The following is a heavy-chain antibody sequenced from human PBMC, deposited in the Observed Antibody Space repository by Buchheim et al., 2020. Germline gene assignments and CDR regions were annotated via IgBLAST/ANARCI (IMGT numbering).Heavy chain of an antibody. CDR3: ARGDTAMATPYDY. J-gene: IGHJ4*02. CDR2: INHSGST. Sequence: QVQLQQWGAGLLKPSETLSLTCAVYGGSFSGYYWSWIRQPPGKGLEWIGEINHSGSTNYNPSLKSRVTISVDTSKNQFSLQLSSVTAADTAVYYCARGDTAMATPYDYWGQGTL. V-gene: IGHV4-34*01. D-gene: IGHD5-18*01. CDR1: GGSFSGYY.